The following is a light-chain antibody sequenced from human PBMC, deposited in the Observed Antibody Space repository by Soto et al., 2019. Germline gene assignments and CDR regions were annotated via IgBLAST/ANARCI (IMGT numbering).Light chain of an antibody. Sequence: QSALTQPASVSGSPGQSITISCTGTSSDVAGYILVSWYQQEPGKAPKLMIYEGSKRPSGVSNRFSGSKSGNTASLTISGLQAEDEAHYYCCSYVGGDTYLIFGGGTKLTVL. CDR2: EGS. CDR1: SSDVAGYIL. V-gene: IGLV2-23*01. CDR3: CSYVGGDTYLI. J-gene: IGLJ2*01.